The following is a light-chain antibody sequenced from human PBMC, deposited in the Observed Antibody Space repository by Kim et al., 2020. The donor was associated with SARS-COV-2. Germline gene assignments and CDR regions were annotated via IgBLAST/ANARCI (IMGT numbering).Light chain of an antibody. CDR1: SLRSYY. CDR3: NSRDSSGYV. Sequence: SVALGQTVRITCQGDSLRSYYASWYQQKPGQAPVLVIYGKNNRPSGIPDRFSGSSSGNTASLTITGAQAEEEADYYCNSRDSSGYVFGTGTKVTVL. CDR2: GKN. J-gene: IGLJ1*01. V-gene: IGLV3-19*01.